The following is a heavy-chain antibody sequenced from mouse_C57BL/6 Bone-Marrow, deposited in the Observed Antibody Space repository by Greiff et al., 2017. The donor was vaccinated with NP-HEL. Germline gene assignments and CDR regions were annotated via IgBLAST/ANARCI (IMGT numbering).Heavy chain of an antibody. CDR1: DSEVFPIAY. V-gene: IGHV15-2*01. CDR3: AREPLLGLGYAMGY. Sequence: QVQLQQSGSELRSPGSSVKLSCKDFDSEVFPIAYMSWVRQKPGHGFEWIGGILPSIGRTIYGEKFEDKATLDADTLSNTAYLELNSLTSEDSAIYYSAREPLLGLGYAMGYWGQGTSVTVSS. CDR2: ILPSIGRT. D-gene: IGHD4-1*01. J-gene: IGHJ4*01.